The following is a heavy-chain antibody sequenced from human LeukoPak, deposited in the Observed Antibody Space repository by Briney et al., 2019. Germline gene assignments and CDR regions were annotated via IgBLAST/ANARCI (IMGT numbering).Heavy chain of an antibody. J-gene: IGHJ4*02. V-gene: IGHV1-18*01. CDR3: AREDTAMVGYDY. Sequence: ASVEVSCKASGYTFTSYGISWVRQAPGQGLEWMGWISAYNGNTDYAQKLQGRVTMTTDTSTSTAYMELRSLRSDDTAVYYCAREDTAMVGYDYWGQGTLVTVSS. CDR1: GYTFTSYG. D-gene: IGHD5-18*01. CDR2: ISAYNGNT.